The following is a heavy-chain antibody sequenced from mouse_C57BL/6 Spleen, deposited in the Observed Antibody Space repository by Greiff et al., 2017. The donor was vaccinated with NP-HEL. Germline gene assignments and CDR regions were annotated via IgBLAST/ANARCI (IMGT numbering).Heavy chain of an antibody. CDR3: ARVGYYEAWFAY. D-gene: IGHD2-3*01. Sequence: VHVKQSGAELVKPGASVKLSCTASGFNITDYYMHWVKQRTEQGLEWIGRIDPEDGGTKYAPKFQGKATITADTSSNTAYLQLSSLTSEDTAVYYCARVGYYEAWFAYWGQGTLVTVSA. V-gene: IGHV14-2*01. J-gene: IGHJ3*01. CDR1: GFNITDYY. CDR2: IDPEDGGT.